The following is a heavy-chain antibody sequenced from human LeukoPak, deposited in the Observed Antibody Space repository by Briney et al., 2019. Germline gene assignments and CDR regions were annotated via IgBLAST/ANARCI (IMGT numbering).Heavy chain of an antibody. Sequence: ASVKVSCKASGYTFTSYGISWVRQAPGQGLKWMGWISAYNGNTNYAQKLQGRVTMTTDTSTSTAYMELSRLRSDDTAVYYCARDGGPGYCSGGSCYDPNDAFDIWGQGTMVTVSS. CDR3: ARDGGPGYCSGGSCYDPNDAFDI. D-gene: IGHD2-15*01. CDR2: ISAYNGNT. V-gene: IGHV1-18*01. J-gene: IGHJ3*02. CDR1: GYTFTSYG.